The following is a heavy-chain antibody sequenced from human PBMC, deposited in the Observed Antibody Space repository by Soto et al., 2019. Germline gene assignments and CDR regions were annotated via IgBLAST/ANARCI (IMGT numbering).Heavy chain of an antibody. J-gene: IGHJ4*02. V-gene: IGHV3-33*01. Sequence: QVQLVESGGGVVQPGRSLRLSCAASGFTFSSHAMHWVRQAPGKGLEWVAVIWYDGSKKYYADSVKGRFTVARDDSKNTLSLQMNSLRVEDTAVYYCARDPGYSGFDFDYWGQGTLVIVSS. CDR1: GFTFSSHA. CDR3: ARDPGYSGFDFDY. CDR2: IWYDGSKK. D-gene: IGHD5-12*01.